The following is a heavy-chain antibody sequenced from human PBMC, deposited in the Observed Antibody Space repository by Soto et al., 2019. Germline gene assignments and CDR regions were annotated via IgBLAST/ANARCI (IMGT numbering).Heavy chain of an antibody. CDR1: GLTFSSYW. CDR2: MYTDASSA. Sequence: GGSLRLSCAASGLTFSSYWMHRVRQAPGKGLVWVSRMYTDASSATYADSVKGRFTISRDNAKNTLFLQIDSLRTEDTAVYYCVRGNSGYGNFDYWGEGTLVTVSS. J-gene: IGHJ4*02. V-gene: IGHV3-74*01. D-gene: IGHD5-12*01. CDR3: VRGNSGYGNFDY.